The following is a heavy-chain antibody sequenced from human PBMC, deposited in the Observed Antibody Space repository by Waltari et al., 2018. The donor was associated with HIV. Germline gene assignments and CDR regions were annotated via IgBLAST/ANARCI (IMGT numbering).Heavy chain of an antibody. CDR2: IYYTGRA. CDR3: ARHALRVGAAYWNFDL. J-gene: IGHJ2*01. D-gene: IGHD1-26*01. CDR1: GASVSSSSSL. Sequence: QLQLQESGPGLVKPSETLSLTCTVPGASVSSSSSLWGWIRQPPGKGLEWVGRIYYTGRAYYNPSLKSRVTISVDTSKNQFSLKVTSVTAADTAVYYCARHALRVGAAYWNFDLWGRGTLVTVSS. V-gene: IGHV4-39*01.